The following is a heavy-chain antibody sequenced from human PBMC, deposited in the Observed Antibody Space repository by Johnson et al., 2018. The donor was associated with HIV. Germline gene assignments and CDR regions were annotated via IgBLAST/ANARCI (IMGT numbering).Heavy chain of an antibody. CDR1: GFTFDDYG. D-gene: IGHD4-23*01. V-gene: IGHV3-20*04. J-gene: IGHJ3*02. CDR2: MNWNGGST. CDR3: AKARSLLDYGGFDAFDI. Sequence: VQLVESGGGLVKPGGSLRLSCAASGFTFDDYGMSWVRQAPGKGLEWVSGMNWNGGSTGYADSVKGRFTISRDNSKNTLSLQMNSLRVEDTAMYYCAKARSLLDYGGFDAFDIWGQGTLVIVSS.